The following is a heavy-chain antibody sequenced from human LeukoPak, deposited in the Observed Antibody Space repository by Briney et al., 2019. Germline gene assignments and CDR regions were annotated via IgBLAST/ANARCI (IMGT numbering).Heavy chain of an antibody. V-gene: IGHV1-69*13. J-gene: IGHJ5*02. D-gene: IGHD2-15*01. CDR2: IIPIFGTA. CDR1: GGTFSSYA. CDR3: ARGPARISKGNWFDP. Sequence: SVKVSCKASGGTFSSYAISWVRQAPGQGLEWMGGIIPIFGTANYAQKFQGRVTITADESTSTAYLELSSLRSEDTAVYYCARGPARISKGNWFDPWGQGTLVTVSS.